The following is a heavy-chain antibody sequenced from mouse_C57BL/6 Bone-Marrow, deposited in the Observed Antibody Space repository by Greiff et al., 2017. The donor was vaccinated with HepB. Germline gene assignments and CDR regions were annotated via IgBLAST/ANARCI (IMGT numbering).Heavy chain of an antibody. CDR2: ISNGGGST. CDR3: ARGGSSAYFDY. CDR1: GFTFSDYY. V-gene: IGHV5-12*01. D-gene: IGHD1-1*01. J-gene: IGHJ2*01. Sequence: EVKVVESGGGLVQPGGSLKLSCAASGFTFSDYYMYWVRQTPEKRLEWVAYISNGGGSTYYPDTVKGRFTISRDNAKNTLYLQMSRLKSEDTAMYYCARGGSSAYFDYWGQGTTLTVSS.